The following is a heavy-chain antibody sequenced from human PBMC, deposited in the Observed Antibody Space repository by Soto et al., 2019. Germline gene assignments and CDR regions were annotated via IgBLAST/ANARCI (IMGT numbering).Heavy chain of an antibody. CDR2: IYYTGST. Sequence: QVQLQESGPGLVKPSETLSLTCTVSGDSINSYYWSWIRQPPGKGLEWIGYIYYTGSTSYSPSLNSRVTISLDTSKNQFSLKLSSVTAADTAVYYCARRSDHANPRFDSWGQGTLVTVSS. V-gene: IGHV4-59*08. J-gene: IGHJ4*02. D-gene: IGHD2-21*02. CDR1: GDSINSYY. CDR3: ARRSDHANPRFDS.